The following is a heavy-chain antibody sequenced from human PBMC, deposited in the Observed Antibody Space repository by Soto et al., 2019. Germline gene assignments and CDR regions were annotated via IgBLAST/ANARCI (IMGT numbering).Heavy chain of an antibody. Sequence: GGSLRLSCAASGFTFSGSAMHWVRQASGKELEWVGRIRSKANSYATAYAASVKGRFTISRDDSKNTAYLKMNSLKTEDTAVYYCTVWFGESKPYYYYYMDVWGKGTTVTVSS. CDR3: TVWFGESKPYYYYYMDV. J-gene: IGHJ6*03. CDR2: IRSKANSYAT. V-gene: IGHV3-73*01. CDR1: GFTFSGSA. D-gene: IGHD3-10*01.